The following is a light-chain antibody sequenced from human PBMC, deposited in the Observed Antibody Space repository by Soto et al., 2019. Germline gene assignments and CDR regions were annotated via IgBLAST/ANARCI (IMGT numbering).Light chain of an antibody. CDR1: QSVSSSY. CDR2: DAS. V-gene: IGKV3-20*01. J-gene: IGKJ1*01. Sequence: ETALTQSPGTLSLSPGERATLSCRASQSVSSSYLAWYQQKPGQAPRLLIYDASSRATGIPDRFSGSGSGTEFSLTISRLEPEDFAVYYCQHYVRSPPSWTFGQGTKVEIK. CDR3: QHYVRSPPSWT.